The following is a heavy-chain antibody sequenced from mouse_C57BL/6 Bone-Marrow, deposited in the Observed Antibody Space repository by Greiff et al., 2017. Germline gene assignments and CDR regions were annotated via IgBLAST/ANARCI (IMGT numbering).Heavy chain of an antibody. CDR1: GYTFTSYG. CDR2: IYIGNGYT. CDR3: ATYGSSYLRYAMDY. D-gene: IGHD1-1*01. V-gene: IGHV1-58*01. Sequence: VHVKQSGAELVRPGSSVKMSCKTSGYTFTSYGINWVKQRPGQGLEWIGYIYIGNGYTEYNEKFKGKATLTSDTSSSTAYMQLSSLTSEDSAIYFCATYGSSYLRYAMDYWGQGTSVTVSS. J-gene: IGHJ4*01.